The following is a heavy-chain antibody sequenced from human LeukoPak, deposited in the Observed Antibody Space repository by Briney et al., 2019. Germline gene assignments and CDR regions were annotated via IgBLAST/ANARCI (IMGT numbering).Heavy chain of an antibody. D-gene: IGHD3-22*01. CDR2: INPNSGGT. CDR1: GYTFTGYY. V-gene: IGHV1-2*02. CDR3: ARGAPWYYDSSGYFDY. J-gene: IGHJ4*02. Sequence: ASVKVSCKASGYTFTGYYMHWVRQAPGQGLEWMGWINPNSGGTNYAQKFQGRVTMTRDTSISTAYMELSRLRSGDTAVYYCARGAPWYYDSSGYFDYWGQGTLVTVSS.